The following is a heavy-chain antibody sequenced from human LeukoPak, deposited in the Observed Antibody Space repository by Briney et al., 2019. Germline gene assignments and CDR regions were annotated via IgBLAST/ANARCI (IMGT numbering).Heavy chain of an antibody. V-gene: IGHV3-23*01. CDR3: AKDRLGAKMYFDF. Sequence: GGSLRLSCEASGFTFSTYGMSWVRQAPGKGLEWVSAISGSGGSTYYADSVKGRVTISRDNSKNTLYLQVNSLRVEDTAVYYCAKDRLGAKMYFDFWGQGTLVTVSS. D-gene: IGHD1-26*01. CDR2: ISGSGGST. J-gene: IGHJ4*02. CDR1: GFTFSTYG.